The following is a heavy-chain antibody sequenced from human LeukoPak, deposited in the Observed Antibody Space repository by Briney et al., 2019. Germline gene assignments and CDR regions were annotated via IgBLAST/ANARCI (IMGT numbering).Heavy chain of an antibody. Sequence: GGSLRLSCAASGFTFSGYWMHWARQAPGKGLVWVSRTNRGDSGTSYADSVKGRFNISRDKAKSTLYMQMNSLRVEDTAVYYCARSANYFDTSGQDYWGQGTLVTV. V-gene: IGHV3-74*01. CDR2: TNRGDSGT. CDR3: ARSANYFDTSGQDY. J-gene: IGHJ4*02. CDR1: GFTFSGYW. D-gene: IGHD3-22*01.